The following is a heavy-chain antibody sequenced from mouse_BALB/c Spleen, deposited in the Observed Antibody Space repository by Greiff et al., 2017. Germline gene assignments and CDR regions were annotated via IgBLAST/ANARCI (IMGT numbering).Heavy chain of an antibody. Sequence: EVQLQQSGAELVRPGALVKLSCKASGFNIKDTYMHWVKQRPEQGLEWIGRIDPANGNTKYDPKFQGKATITADTSSNTAYLQLSSLTSEDTAVYYCARDGYYGSSLFAYWGQGTLVTVSA. CDR2: IDPANGNT. D-gene: IGHD1-1*01. CDR1: GFNIKDTY. CDR3: ARDGYYGSSLFAY. V-gene: IGHV14-3*02. J-gene: IGHJ3*01.